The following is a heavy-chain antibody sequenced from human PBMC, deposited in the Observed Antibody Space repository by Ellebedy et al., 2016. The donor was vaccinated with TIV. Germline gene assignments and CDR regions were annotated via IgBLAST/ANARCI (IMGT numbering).Heavy chain of an antibody. D-gene: IGHD2-15*01. J-gene: IGHJ5*02. Sequence: ASVKVSCXASGYTFTSYYMHWVRQAPGQGLEWMGWINPNSGGTNYAQKFQGWVTMTRDTSISTAYMELSRLRSDDTAVYYCARDGGYCSGGSCYSPGGHNWFDPWGQGTLVTVSS. V-gene: IGHV1-2*04. CDR1: GYTFTSYY. CDR2: INPNSGGT. CDR3: ARDGGYCSGGSCYSPGGHNWFDP.